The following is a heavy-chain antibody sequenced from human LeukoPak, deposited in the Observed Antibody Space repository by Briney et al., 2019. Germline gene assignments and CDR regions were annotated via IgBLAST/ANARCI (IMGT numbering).Heavy chain of an antibody. D-gene: IGHD3-22*01. CDR2: IYHSGST. V-gene: IGHV4-30-2*01. J-gene: IGHJ4*02. CDR1: GGSISSGGYY. CDR3: ARDRGDSSGLGVFDY. Sequence: SETLSLTCTVSGGSISSGGYYWSWIRQPPGKGLEWIGYIYHSGSTYYNPSLKSRVTISVDRSKNQFSLKLSSVTAADTAVYYCARDRGDSSGLGVFDYWGQGTLVTVSS.